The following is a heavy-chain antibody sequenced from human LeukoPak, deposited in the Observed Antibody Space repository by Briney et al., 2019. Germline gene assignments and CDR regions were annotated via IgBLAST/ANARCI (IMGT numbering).Heavy chain of an antibody. CDR2: INHSGST. CDR3: AGGLVVVVPAVYDY. J-gene: IGHJ4*02. V-gene: IGHV4-34*01. D-gene: IGHD2-2*01. Sequence: SETLSLTCAVLDGSFNGYYWSWIRQPPGKGLEWIGEINHSGSTNYNPSLKSRVTISLDTSKNQFSLKLSSVTAADTAVYYCAGGLVVVVPAVYDYWGQGTLVTVSS. CDR1: DGSFNGYY.